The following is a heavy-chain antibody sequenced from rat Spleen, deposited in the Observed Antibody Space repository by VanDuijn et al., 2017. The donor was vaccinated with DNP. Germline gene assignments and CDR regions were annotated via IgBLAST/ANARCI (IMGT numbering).Heavy chain of an antibody. CDR3: TTDNSGLNWFAF. CDR2: ISTSGTRT. Sequence: EVQLVASGGDLVQPGRSLKLSCAASGFTFSDYYMAWVRQAPTKGLEWVATISTSGTRTYYPDSVRGRFTISRDNAESTLYFQMDSLRSEDTATYYCTTDNSGLNWFAFWGQGTLVTVSS. V-gene: IGHV5-27*01. J-gene: IGHJ3*01. CDR1: GFTFSDYY. D-gene: IGHD4-3*01.